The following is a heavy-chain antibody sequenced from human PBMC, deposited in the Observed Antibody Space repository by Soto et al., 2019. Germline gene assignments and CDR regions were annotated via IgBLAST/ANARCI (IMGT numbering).Heavy chain of an antibody. Sequence: EAQLLESGGGLVQPGGSLRLSCAASGFDFINNAMAWVRLAPGKGLEWVSTISADISYTYYADAVRGRFTVSRDNSKNTVYLQMNSLRADDTAVYYCANQNTAKRAFDIWGQGTMVTVSS. CDR1: GFDFINNA. CDR2: ISADISYT. J-gene: IGHJ3*02. V-gene: IGHV3-23*01. CDR3: ANQNTAKRAFDI. D-gene: IGHD2-21*02.